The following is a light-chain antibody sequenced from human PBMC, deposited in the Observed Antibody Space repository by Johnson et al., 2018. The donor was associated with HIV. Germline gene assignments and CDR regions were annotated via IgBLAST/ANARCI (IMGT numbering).Light chain of an antibody. Sequence: QSVLTQPPSVSAAPGQKVTISCSGSSSNIGNNYVSWYRHLPGTAPKLLIYDNDKRPSGIPARFSASKSGSSATLGITALQPGDEDYYYGATWDSSRSAYVFGHGTKVTIL. V-gene: IGLV1-51*01. CDR3: ATWDSSRSAYV. CDR2: DND. CDR1: SSNIGNNY. J-gene: IGLJ1*01.